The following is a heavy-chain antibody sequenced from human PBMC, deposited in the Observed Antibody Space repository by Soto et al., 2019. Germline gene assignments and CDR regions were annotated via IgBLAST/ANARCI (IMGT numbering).Heavy chain of an antibody. J-gene: IGHJ6*03. CDR3: ARRKLGYCSGGSCPSYMDV. Sequence: PSETLSLTCTVSGGSISSGGYYWSWIRQHPGKGLEWIGYIYYSGSTYYNPSLKSRVTISVDTSKNQFSLKLSSVTAADTAVYYCARRKLGYCSGGSCPSYMDVWGKGTTVTVSS. CDR1: GGSISSGGYY. D-gene: IGHD2-15*01. CDR2: IYYSGST. V-gene: IGHV4-31*03.